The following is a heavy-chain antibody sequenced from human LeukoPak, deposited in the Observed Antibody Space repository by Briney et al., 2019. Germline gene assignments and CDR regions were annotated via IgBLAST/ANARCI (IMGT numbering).Heavy chain of an antibody. CDR3: ARMSGSRLPGN. CDR1: RFSFSNHS. Sequence: PGGSLRLSCAASRFSFSNHSMNWVRQAPGKGLEWVLYISNSGSAKYYAASMKGRFTISRDNGKNSLYLQMNSLRAEDTAVYYCARMSGSRLPGNWGQGTLVTVSS. CDR2: ISNSGSAK. J-gene: IGHJ4*02. V-gene: IGHV3-48*01. D-gene: IGHD3-3*01.